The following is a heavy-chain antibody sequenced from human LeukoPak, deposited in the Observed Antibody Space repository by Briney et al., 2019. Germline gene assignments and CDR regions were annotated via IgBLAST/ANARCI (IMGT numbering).Heavy chain of an antibody. D-gene: IGHD3-22*01. CDR3: AKDQHPYYCDSSGPNDAFDI. CDR2: ISGSGGST. Sequence: GGSLRLSCAASGFTFSSYAMSWVRQPPGKGLEWVSAISGSGGSTYYAYSVKGRFTISRDNSKNTMYLQMNSLRAEDTAVYYCAKDQHPYYCDSSGPNDAFDIWGQGTMVTVSS. V-gene: IGHV3-23*01. CDR1: GFTFSSYA. J-gene: IGHJ3*02.